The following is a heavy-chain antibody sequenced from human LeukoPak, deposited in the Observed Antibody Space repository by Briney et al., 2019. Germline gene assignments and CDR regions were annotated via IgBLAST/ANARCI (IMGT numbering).Heavy chain of an antibody. D-gene: IGHD4-17*01. CDR3: ARDYADYVGYFFFDY. CDR1: GFTFNNYS. CDR2: ISGGGETT. V-gene: IGHV3-23*01. Sequence: PGGSLRLFCAASGFTFNNYSMNWVPQAPGKGLEGGSAISGGGETTYYADSAKGRFTISRDNSQNTLYLQMNSLRAEDTAVYYCARDYADYVGYFFFDYWGQGTLVTVSS. J-gene: IGHJ4*02.